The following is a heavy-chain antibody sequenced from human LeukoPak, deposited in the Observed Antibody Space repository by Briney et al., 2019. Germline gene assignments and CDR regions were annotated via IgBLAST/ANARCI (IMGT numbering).Heavy chain of an antibody. J-gene: IGHJ4*02. D-gene: IGHD2-21*02. V-gene: IGHV3-23*01. CDR3: ARVMTAHDY. Sequence: GGSLRLSCAASGFTFSTYAMSWVRQAPGKGLEWVSAISDSGGSTYYADSVKGRFTISRDNSKNTLYLQMNSLRAEDTAVYYCARVMTAHDYWGQGTLVTVSS. CDR1: GFTFSTYA. CDR2: ISDSGGST.